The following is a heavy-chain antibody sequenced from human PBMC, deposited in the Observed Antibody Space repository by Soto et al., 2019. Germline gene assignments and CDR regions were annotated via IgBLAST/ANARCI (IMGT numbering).Heavy chain of an antibody. CDR2: IYYSGST. Sequence: SGPTLVNPTQTLTLTCTFSGFSLSTSGMGVSWIRQPPGKGLEWIGYIYYSGSTNYNPSLKSRVTISVDTSKNQFSLKLSSVTAADTAGYYCARFWELLDWFDPWGQGTLVTVSS. J-gene: IGHJ5*02. CDR3: ARFWELLDWFDP. CDR1: GFSLSTSGMG. D-gene: IGHD1-26*01. V-gene: IGHV4-61*08.